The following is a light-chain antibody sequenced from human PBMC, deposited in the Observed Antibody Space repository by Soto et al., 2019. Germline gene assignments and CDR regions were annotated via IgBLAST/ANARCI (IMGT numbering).Light chain of an antibody. CDR3: QSYASSLSGYV. V-gene: IGLV1-40*01. CDR2: GNS. CDR1: SSNIGAGYD. Sequence: QSVLTQPPSVSGAPGQPVTISCTGSSSNIGAGYDVHWYQQLPGTAPKLLIYGNSNRPSGVPDRFSGSKSGTSASLAITGLQAEDEADYYCQSYASSLSGYVFGTGTKLTVL. J-gene: IGLJ1*01.